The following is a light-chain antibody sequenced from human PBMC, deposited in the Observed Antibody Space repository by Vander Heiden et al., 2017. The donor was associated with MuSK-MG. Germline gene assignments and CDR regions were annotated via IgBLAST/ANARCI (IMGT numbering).Light chain of an antibody. CDR1: QSVASF. CDR2: RAA. J-gene: IGKJ1*01. Sequence: DIQMTQSPSSVSASVGDIVTISCRASQSVASFVNWYQQKPGQAPTLLIYRAASLQTGVPSRFSGSGSATDFALTINTLQPEDFATYFCQQSDYKPWTFGRGTKVEI. V-gene: IGKV1-39*01. CDR3: QQSDYKPWT.